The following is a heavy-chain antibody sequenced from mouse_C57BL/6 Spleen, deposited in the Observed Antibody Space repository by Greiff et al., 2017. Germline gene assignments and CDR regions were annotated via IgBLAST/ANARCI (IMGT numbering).Heavy chain of an antibody. Sequence: EVQLQESGPGLVKPSQSLSLTCSVTGYSITSGYYWNWIRQFPGNKLEWMGYISYDGSNNYNPSLKNRISITRDTSKNQFFLKLNSVTTEDTATYYCAFTTAASPDAMDYWGQGTSVTVSS. CDR2: ISYDGSN. J-gene: IGHJ4*01. CDR3: AFTTAASPDAMDY. CDR1: GYSITSGYY. V-gene: IGHV3-6*01. D-gene: IGHD1-2*01.